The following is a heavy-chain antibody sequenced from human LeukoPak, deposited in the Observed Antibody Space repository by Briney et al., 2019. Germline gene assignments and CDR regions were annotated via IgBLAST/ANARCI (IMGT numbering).Heavy chain of an antibody. Sequence: PGGSLRLSCAASGFTFSTYGLHWVRQAPGKGLEWVAVISYDGSDKYYADSVKGRFTISRDNSKNTLYLQMNSLRAEDTAVYYCAKDGLGVVAVHHWGQGTLVIVSS. CDR2: ISYDGSDK. D-gene: IGHD2-15*01. J-gene: IGHJ1*01. V-gene: IGHV3-30*18. CDR1: GFTFSTYG. CDR3: AKDGLGVVAVHH.